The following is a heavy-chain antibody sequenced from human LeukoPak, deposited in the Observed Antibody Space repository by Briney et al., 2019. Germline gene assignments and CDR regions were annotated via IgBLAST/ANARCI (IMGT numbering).Heavy chain of an antibody. CDR1: GFTVSSNY. CDR2: IYSGGST. J-gene: IGHJ4*02. V-gene: IGHV3-53*01. D-gene: IGHD5-24*01. Sequence: GGSLRLXCAASGFTVSSNYMSWGRPAPGKGLEWVSVIYSGGSTYYADSVKGRFTISRDNSKNTLYLQMNSLRAEDTAVYYCARDRMATIGVYWGQGTLVTVSS. CDR3: ARDRMATIGVY.